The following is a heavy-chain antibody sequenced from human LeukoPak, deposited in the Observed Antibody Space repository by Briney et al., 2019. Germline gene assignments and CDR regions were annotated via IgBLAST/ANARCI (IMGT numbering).Heavy chain of an antibody. Sequence: PGRSLRLSCAASGFTFDDYAMHWVRQAPGKGLEWVSGISWNSGSIGHADSVKGRFTISRDNAKNSLYLQMNSLRAEDTALYYCAKDKSRSFGIAAAGTLNYWGQGTLVTVSS. CDR1: GFTFDDYA. V-gene: IGHV3-9*01. D-gene: IGHD6-13*01. CDR2: ISWNSGSI. CDR3: AKDKSRSFGIAAAGTLNY. J-gene: IGHJ4*02.